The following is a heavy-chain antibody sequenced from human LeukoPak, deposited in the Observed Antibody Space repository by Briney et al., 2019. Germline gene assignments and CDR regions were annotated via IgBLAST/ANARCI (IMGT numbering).Heavy chain of an antibody. CDR1: GGSISSTNW. CDR2: VDHGGST. Sequence: SETLSLTCGASGGSISSTNWWRWVRQPPGKGLEWIGEVDHGGSTKYNAALKSRVTISVDKSKNQFSLRLTSVTAADTAVYYCARVHKYCSGSSCYRFDPWGQGTLVSVSS. CDR3: ARVHKYCSGSSCYRFDP. D-gene: IGHD2-2*01. J-gene: IGHJ5*02. V-gene: IGHV4-4*02.